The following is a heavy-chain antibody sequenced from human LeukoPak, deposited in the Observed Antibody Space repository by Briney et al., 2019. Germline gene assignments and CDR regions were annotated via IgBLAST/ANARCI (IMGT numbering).Heavy chain of an antibody. V-gene: IGHV4-59*01. J-gene: IGHJ4*02. CDR3: ARGGAARPYYFDY. Sequence: KSSETLSLTCTVSGGSISSYYWSWIRQPPGKGLEWIGYIYYSGSTNYNPSLKSRVTISVDTSKNQFSLKLSSVTAADTAVYYCARGGAARPYYFDYWGQGTLVTVSS. CDR2: IYYSGST. CDR1: GGSISSYY. D-gene: IGHD6-6*01.